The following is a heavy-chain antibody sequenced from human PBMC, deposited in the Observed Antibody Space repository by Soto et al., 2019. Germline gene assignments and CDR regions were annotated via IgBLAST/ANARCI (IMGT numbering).Heavy chain of an antibody. Sequence: GSGPTLVNPTQTLTLTCTFSGFSLSTSGMCVSWIRQPPGKALEWLARIDWDDDKYYSTSLKTRLTIPKDTSKNQVVLTMTNMDPVDTATYYCARTPPPLDYYYYMDVWGKGTTVTVSS. J-gene: IGHJ6*03. CDR3: ARTPPPLDYYYYMDV. V-gene: IGHV2-70*11. CDR2: IDWDDDK. CDR1: GFSLSTSGMC.